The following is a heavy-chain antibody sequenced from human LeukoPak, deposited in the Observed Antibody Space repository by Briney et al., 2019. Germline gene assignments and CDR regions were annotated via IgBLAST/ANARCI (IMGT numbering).Heavy chain of an antibody. Sequence: PGGSLRLSCVASGFTFSSYVMIWVRQAPGKGLEWVSLISGSGGSTDSADSVKGRFSISRDNSKNTLYLQMNSLRAEDTAVYYCAKDPAYCGGDCYPTFDYWGQGTLVTVSS. CDR1: GFTFSSYV. CDR3: AKDPAYCGGDCYPTFDY. V-gene: IGHV3-23*01. CDR2: ISGSGGST. J-gene: IGHJ4*02. D-gene: IGHD2-21*02.